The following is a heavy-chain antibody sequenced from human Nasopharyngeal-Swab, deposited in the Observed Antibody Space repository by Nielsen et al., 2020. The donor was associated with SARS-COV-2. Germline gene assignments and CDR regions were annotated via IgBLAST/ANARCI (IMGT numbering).Heavy chain of an antibody. CDR3: AKGFSSSMLWYFDL. Sequence: VRQMPGKGLEWVSSIDWNGGTTDFADSVKGRFTISRDNAKNSLFLQLNSLSSEDMAIYYCAKGFSSSMLWYFDLWGRGTLVTVSS. D-gene: IGHD6-13*01. J-gene: IGHJ2*01. V-gene: IGHV3-9*03. CDR2: IDWNGGTT.